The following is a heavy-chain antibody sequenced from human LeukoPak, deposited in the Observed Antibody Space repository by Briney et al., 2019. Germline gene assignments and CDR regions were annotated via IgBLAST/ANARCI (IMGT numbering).Heavy chain of an antibody. CDR1: EFTFSSSG. CDR2: IRYDGSNK. V-gene: IGHV3-30*02. D-gene: IGHD6-19*01. Sequence: GGSLRLSCAASEFTFSSSGMHWVRQVPGKGLEWVAFIRYDGSNKYYADSVKGRFTISSDTSKNTLYLQMNSLRAEDTALYYCAKDYSSGSYYWGQGTLVTVSS. J-gene: IGHJ4*02. CDR3: AKDYSSGSYY.